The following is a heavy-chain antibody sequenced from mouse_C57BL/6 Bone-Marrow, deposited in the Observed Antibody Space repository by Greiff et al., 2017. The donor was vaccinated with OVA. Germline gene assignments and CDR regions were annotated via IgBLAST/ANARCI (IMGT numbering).Heavy chain of an antibody. CDR1: GYTFTSYW. Sequence: QVQLKQPGAELVMPGASVKLSCKASGYTFTSYWMHWVKQRPGQGLEWIGEIDPSDSYTNYNQKFKGKSTLTVDKSSSTAYMQLSSLTSEDSAVYYCASHYYGVAPGFFDYWGQGTTLTVSS. CDR2: IDPSDSYT. V-gene: IGHV1-69*01. CDR3: ASHYYGVAPGFFDY. D-gene: IGHD1-2*01. J-gene: IGHJ2*01.